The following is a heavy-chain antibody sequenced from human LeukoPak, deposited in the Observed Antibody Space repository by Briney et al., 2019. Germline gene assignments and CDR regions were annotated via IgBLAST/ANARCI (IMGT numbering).Heavy chain of an antibody. CDR3: ARKVPDWGETVAGHRRYYYYYMDV. CDR2: ISSSSSYI. CDR1: GFTFSSYS. J-gene: IGHJ6*03. V-gene: IGHV3-21*01. Sequence: GGSLRLSCAASGFTFSSYSMNWVRQAPGKGLEWVSSISSSSSYIYYADSVKGRFTISRDNAKNSLYLQVNSLRAEDTAVYYCARKVPDWGETVAGHRRYYYYYMDVWGKGTTVTVSS. D-gene: IGHD6-19*01.